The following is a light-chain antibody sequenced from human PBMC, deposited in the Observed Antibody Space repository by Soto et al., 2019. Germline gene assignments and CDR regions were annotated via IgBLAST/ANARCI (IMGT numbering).Light chain of an antibody. CDR2: DIN. V-gene: IGLV2-11*01. J-gene: IGLJ3*02. CDR3: CSYAGSYTVV. CDR1: SSDVGGYNY. Sequence: QSALTQPRSVSGSPGQSVTISCTGTSSDVGGYNYVSWYQQYPGKAPKLMIYDINKWPSGVPDRFSGSKSGTTASLTISGLQAEEEDDYYWCSYAGSYTVVFGGGTKVTVL.